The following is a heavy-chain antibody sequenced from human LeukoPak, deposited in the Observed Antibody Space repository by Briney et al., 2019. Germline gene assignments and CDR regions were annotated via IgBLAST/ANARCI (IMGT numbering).Heavy chain of an antibody. CDR3: ARRTTGTSAIDY. Sequence: PSETLSLTCTVSGRSISSSSYYWGWIRQPPGKGLEWIGSIYYSGSTYYNPSLKSRVTISVDTSKNQFSLKLSSVTAADTAVYYCARRTTGTSAIDYWGQGTLVTVSS. CDR2: IYYSGST. CDR1: GRSISSSSYY. V-gene: IGHV4-39*01. D-gene: IGHD1-1*01. J-gene: IGHJ4*02.